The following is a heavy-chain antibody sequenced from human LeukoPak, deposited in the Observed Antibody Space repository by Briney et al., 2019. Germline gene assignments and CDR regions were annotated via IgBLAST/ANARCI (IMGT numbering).Heavy chain of an antibody. CDR1: RVTFGDYA. CDR3: TRAGYSSGWTFDP. CDR2: IRSKAYGGTT. J-gene: IGHJ5*02. D-gene: IGHD6-19*01. Sequence: GGSLRHSCTACRVTFGDYAMSWFRQAPGKGLEWGGFIRSKAYGGTTEYAASVKGRFTISRDDSKSIAYLQMNSLKTEDTAVYYCTRAGYSSGWTFDPWGQGTLVTVS. V-gene: IGHV3-49*03.